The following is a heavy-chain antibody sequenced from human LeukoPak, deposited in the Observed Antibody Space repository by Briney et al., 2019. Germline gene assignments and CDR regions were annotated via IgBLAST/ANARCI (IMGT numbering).Heavy chain of an antibody. CDR1: GFTFSSYA. V-gene: IGHV3-23*01. CDR3: AKGQGYYDSSGYGDY. Sequence: GGSLRLSCAASGFTFSSYAMSWVRQAPGKGLEWVSAISGSDGSTYYADSVKGRFTISRDNSKNTLYLQMNSLRAEDTAVYYCAKGQGYYDSSGYGDYWGQGTLVTVSS. CDR2: ISGSDGST. D-gene: IGHD3-22*01. J-gene: IGHJ4*02.